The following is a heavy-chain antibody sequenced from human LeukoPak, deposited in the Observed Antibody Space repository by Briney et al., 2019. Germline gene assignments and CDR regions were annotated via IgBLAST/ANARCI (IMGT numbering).Heavy chain of an antibody. D-gene: IGHD5-18*01. CDR1: GDSITSGYY. J-gene: IGHJ5*02. CDR3: ARSSSVDTALVGVHWFDP. V-gene: IGHV4-38-2*01. Sequence: SETLSLTCVVSGDSITSGYYWAWIRQPPGKGLEWIGSIFHSGSTYRNPSLRSRVTISLNTSKNQISLILSSMTAADTAVYYCARSSSVDTALVGVHWFDPWGQGTLVTVSS. CDR2: IFHSGST.